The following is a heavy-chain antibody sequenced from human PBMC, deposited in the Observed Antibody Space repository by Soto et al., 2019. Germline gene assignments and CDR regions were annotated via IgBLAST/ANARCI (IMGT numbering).Heavy chain of an antibody. CDR1: GGSISSSSYY. Sequence: SETLSLTCTVSGGSISSSSYYWGWIRQSPGKGLEWLGNVYYSGSTYYNPSLKSRVTISLDTSKNQFSLNLRSVTAADTAVYYCARAHDFWGGRQQTIDSWGQGTLVTVSS. D-gene: IGHD3-3*01. V-gene: IGHV4-39*01. CDR3: ARAHDFWGGRQQTIDS. CDR2: VYYSGST. J-gene: IGHJ4*02.